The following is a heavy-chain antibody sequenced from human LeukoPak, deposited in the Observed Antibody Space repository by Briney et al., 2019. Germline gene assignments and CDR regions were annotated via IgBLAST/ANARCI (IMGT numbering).Heavy chain of an antibody. D-gene: IGHD3-22*01. Sequence: ASVKVSCKASGYTFTGYYMHWVRQAPGQGLEWMGRINPNSGGTNYAQKFQGRVTMTRDTSISTAYMELSRLRSDDTAVYYCARRVGSDSSGYYYVSTGSLVYCGQGTLVTVSS. CDR2: INPNSGGT. V-gene: IGHV1-2*06. CDR3: ARRVGSDSSGYYYVSTGSLVY. CDR1: GYTFTGYY. J-gene: IGHJ4*02.